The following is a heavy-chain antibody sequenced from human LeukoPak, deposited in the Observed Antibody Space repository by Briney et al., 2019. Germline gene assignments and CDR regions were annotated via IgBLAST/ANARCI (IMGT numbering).Heavy chain of an antibody. D-gene: IGHD2-15*01. CDR1: GYTFTCYY. V-gene: IGHV1-2*02. CDR2: INPNSGGT. Sequence: ASVKVSCKASGYTFTCYYMHWVRQAPGQGLEWMGWINPNSGGTNYAQKFQGRVTMTRDTSISTAYMELSRLRSDDTAVYYCARGDHIVVVVAAKGFDYWGQGTLVTVSS. CDR3: ARGDHIVVVVAAKGFDY. J-gene: IGHJ4*02.